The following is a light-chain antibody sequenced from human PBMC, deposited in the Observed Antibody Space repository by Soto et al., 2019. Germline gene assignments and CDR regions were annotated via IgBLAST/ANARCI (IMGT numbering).Light chain of an antibody. CDR3: XXXSNWPVT. J-gene: IGKJ5*01. CDR1: QSVSSY. Sequence: EIVLTQSPATLCLSPGERATLSCRASQSVSSYLAWYQQKPGQAPRLLIYDASNRATGIPARFSGSGSGTDFTLTISSLEPEDFAVYYXXXXSNWPVTFGQGTRLEIK. CDR2: DAS. V-gene: IGKV3-11*01.